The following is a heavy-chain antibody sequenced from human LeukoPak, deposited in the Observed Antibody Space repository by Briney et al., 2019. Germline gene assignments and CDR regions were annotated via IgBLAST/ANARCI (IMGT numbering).Heavy chain of an antibody. D-gene: IGHD3-22*01. Sequence: SETLSLTCTVSGGSISSRGYYWGWIRQPPGKGLEWIGSMYYSGSTYYNPSLKSRVTISVDTSKNHFSLKLSSVTAADTAVYYCARDQAVYYYDSSGITGAFDIWGQGTMVTVSS. CDR3: ARDQAVYYYDSSGITGAFDI. CDR1: GGSISSRGYY. CDR2: MYYSGST. J-gene: IGHJ3*02. V-gene: IGHV4-39*07.